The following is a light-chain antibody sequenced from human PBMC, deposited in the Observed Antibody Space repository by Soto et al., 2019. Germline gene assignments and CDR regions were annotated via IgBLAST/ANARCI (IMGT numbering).Light chain of an antibody. J-gene: IGLJ1*01. V-gene: IGLV2-14*01. CDR3: SSYTSGNTV. CDR1: SSDVGANNH. CDR2: DVS. Sequence: QSVLTQPASVSGSPGQSITISCTGTSSDVGANNHVSWYQQHPGKAPKLMIYDVSNRPLGVSDRFSGSKSGNMASLTISGLQAEDESDYYCSSYTSGNTVFGTGTKLTVL.